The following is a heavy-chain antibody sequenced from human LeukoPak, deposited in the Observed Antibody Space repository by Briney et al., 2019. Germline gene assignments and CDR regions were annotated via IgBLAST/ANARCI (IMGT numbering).Heavy chain of an antibody. D-gene: IGHD3-22*01. CDR2: IKQDGSEK. CDR1: GFTFSSHW. Sequence: GGSLRLSCAASGFTFSSHWMSWVRQAPGKGLEWVANIKQDGSEKYYVDSVKGRFTISRDNAKNSLYLQMNSLRAEDTAVYYCARSRGTTSWYYYDSSGYYLDHWGQGTLVTVSS. J-gene: IGHJ4*02. V-gene: IGHV3-7*01. CDR3: ARSRGTTSWYYYDSSGYYLDH.